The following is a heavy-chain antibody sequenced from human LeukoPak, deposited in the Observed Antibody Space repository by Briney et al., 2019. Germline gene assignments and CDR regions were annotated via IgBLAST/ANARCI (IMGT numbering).Heavy chain of an antibody. J-gene: IGHJ3*02. D-gene: IGHD2-2*01. CDR1: GFTFSRYA. CDR3: ARAANTSFGAFDI. V-gene: IGHV3-30*01. CDR2: ISYDGSNK. Sequence: AGSLRLSCAASGFTFSRYAMHWVRQAPGKGLEWVALISYDGSNKYYADSVKGRFTISRDNSKNTLYLQMTSLRAEDTAVYYCARAANTSFGAFDICGQGTMVTVSS.